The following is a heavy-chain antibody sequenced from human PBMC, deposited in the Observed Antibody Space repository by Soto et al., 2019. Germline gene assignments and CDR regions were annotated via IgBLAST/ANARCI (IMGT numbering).Heavy chain of an antibody. V-gene: IGHV1-8*01. CDR2: MNPNSGNT. CDR3: ARGKDGTTTFYYYYYYYMDV. J-gene: IGHJ6*03. Sequence: QVQLVQSGAEVKKPGASVKVSCKASGYTFTSYDINWVRQATGQGLEWMGGMNPNSGNTGYAQKFLGKVTMTRNTSISTAYMELSSLRSEDTAVYYCARGKDGTTTFYYYYYYYMDVWGKGTPVTVSS. CDR1: GYTFTSYD. D-gene: IGHD1-1*01.